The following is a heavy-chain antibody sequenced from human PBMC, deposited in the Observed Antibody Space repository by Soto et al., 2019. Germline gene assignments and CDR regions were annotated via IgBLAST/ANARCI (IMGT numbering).Heavy chain of an antibody. D-gene: IGHD4-17*01. CDR1: GGSISSGDYY. CDR3: ATPPSTGDWYFDL. J-gene: IGHJ2*01. Sequence: SETLSLTCTVSGGSISSGDYYWSWIRQPPGKGLEWIGYIYYSGSTYYNPSLKSRVTISVDTSKNQFSLKLSSVTAADTAVYYCATPPSTGDWYFDLWGRGTLVTVSS. V-gene: IGHV4-31*03. CDR2: IYYSGST.